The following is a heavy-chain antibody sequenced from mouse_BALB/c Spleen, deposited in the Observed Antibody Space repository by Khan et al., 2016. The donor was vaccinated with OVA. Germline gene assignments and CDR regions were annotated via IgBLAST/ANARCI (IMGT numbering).Heavy chain of an antibody. V-gene: IGHV3-2*02. CDR1: GYSITSEFA. CDR3: ARKDYYDYDPFAY. Sequence: EVQLQESGPGLVKPSQSLSLTCTVTGYSITSEFAWNWIRQFPGNQLEWMGYISYSGNTRYNPSLKSLISITRDTSRNPFFLQLNSVTTEDTATYYCARKDYYDYDPFAYWGQGTLVTVSA. CDR2: ISYSGNT. J-gene: IGHJ3*01. D-gene: IGHD2-4*01.